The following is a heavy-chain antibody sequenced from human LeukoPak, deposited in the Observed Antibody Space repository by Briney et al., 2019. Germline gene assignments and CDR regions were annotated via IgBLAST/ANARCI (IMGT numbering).Heavy chain of an antibody. CDR2: ISSCSSYI. CDR1: GFTFSSYS. Sequence: PGGSLRLSCAASGFTFSSYSMNWVRQAPGKGLEWVSSISSCSSYIYYADSVKGRFTISRDNAKNSLYLQMNSLRAEDTAVYYCARDRDIVVVPAGSDAFDIWGQGTMVTVSS. J-gene: IGHJ3*02. V-gene: IGHV3-21*01. CDR3: ARDRDIVVVPAGSDAFDI. D-gene: IGHD2-2*01.